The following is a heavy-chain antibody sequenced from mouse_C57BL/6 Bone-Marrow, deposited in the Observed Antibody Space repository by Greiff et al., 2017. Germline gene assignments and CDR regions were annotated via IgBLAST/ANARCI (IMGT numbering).Heavy chain of an antibody. CDR2: IDPSDSYT. J-gene: IGHJ3*01. Sequence: VQLQQPGAELVMPGASVKLSCKASGYTFTSYWMHWVKQRPGQGLEWIGEIDPSDSYTNYNQKFKGNSTLTVDKSSSTAYMQLSSLTSEDSAVYCCARGAGLPWFAYWGQGTLVTVSA. V-gene: IGHV1-69*01. CDR1: GYTFTSYW. CDR3: ARGAGLPWFAY. D-gene: IGHD3-2*02.